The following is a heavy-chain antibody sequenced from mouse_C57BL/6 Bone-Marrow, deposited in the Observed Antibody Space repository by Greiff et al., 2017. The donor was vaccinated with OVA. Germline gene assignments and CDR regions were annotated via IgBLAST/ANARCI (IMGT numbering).Heavy chain of an antibody. Sequence: EVQRVESGEGLVKPGGSLKLSCAASGFTFSSYAMSWVRQTPEERLEWVAYISSGGDYIYYADTVKGRFTISRVNARNTLYLQMSSLKSEDTAMYYCTRDRGNYQAWFAYWGQGTLVTVSA. CDR1: GFTFSSYA. J-gene: IGHJ3*01. CDR2: ISSGGDYI. CDR3: TRDRGNYQAWFAY. D-gene: IGHD2-1*01. V-gene: IGHV5-9-1*02.